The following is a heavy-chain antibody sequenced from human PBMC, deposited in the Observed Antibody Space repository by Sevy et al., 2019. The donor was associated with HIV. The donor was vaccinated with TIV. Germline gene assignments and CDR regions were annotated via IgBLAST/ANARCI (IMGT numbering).Heavy chain of an antibody. J-gene: IGHJ4*02. CDR2: INPNSGGT. Sequence: ASVKVSCKASGYTFTGYYMHLVRQAPGQGLEWMGWINPNSGGTNYAQKFQGRVTMTRDTSISTAYMELSRLRSDDTAVYYCARVEAVWVSVDYWGQGTLVTVSS. V-gene: IGHV1-2*02. D-gene: IGHD1-20*01. CDR3: ARVEAVWVSVDY. CDR1: GYTFTGYY.